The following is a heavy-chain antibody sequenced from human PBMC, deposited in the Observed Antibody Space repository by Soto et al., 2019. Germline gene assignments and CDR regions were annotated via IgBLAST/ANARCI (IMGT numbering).Heavy chain of an antibody. D-gene: IGHD4-17*01. J-gene: IGHJ4*02. CDR2: ISGSGGST. CDR1: RFTFSNYA. CDR3: AKGNPSITVTTCGVDY. Sequence: EVQLLESGGGLVQPGGSLRLSCTASRFTFSNYAMSWVRQAPGKGLEWVSAISGSGGSTYYADSVTGRFTVSRDNSKNSLQLHVNTLDAEDTYVDYCAKGNPSITVTTCGVDYWGQGTLVTVSS. V-gene: IGHV3-23*01.